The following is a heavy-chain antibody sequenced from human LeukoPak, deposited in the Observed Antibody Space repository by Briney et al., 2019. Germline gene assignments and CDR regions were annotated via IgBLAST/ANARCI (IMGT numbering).Heavy chain of an antibody. D-gene: IGHD6-19*01. CDR3: ARECIAVAGEPYYFGY. J-gene: IGHJ4*02. V-gene: IGHV4-4*07. Sequence: SETLSLTCTVSGGSISSYYWSWIRQPAGKGLEWIGRIYTSGSTNYNPSLKSRVTVSVDTSKNQFSLKLSSVTAADTAVYYCARECIAVAGEPYYFGYWGQGTLVTVSS. CDR2: IYTSGST. CDR1: GGSISSYY.